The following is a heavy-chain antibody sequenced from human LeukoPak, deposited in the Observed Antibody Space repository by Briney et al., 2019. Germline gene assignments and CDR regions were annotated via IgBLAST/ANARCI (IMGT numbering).Heavy chain of an antibody. D-gene: IGHD2-15*01. V-gene: IGHV4-30-2*01. CDR1: GGSISSGGYY. CDR2: IYHSGST. Sequence: SETLSLTCTVSGGSISSGGYYWSWIRQPPGKGLEWIGYIYHSGSTYYNPSLKSRVTISVDRSKNQFSLKLSSVTAADTAVYYCARVLDIVVVVAARHTAFDIWGQGTMVTVSS. CDR3: ARVLDIVVVVAARHTAFDI. J-gene: IGHJ3*02.